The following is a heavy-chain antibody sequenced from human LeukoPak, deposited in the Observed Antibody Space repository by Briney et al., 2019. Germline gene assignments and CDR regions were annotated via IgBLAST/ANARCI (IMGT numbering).Heavy chain of an antibody. CDR1: GFTFSDYN. D-gene: IGHD3-9*01. CDR2: ITNGGSTI. CDR3: ARSIGLTGGGVDV. J-gene: IGHJ6*02. Sequence: GGSLRLSCAASGFTFSDYNMNWVRQAPGKGLEWVSYITNGGSTIHHADSVKGRFTISRDNAKKTLYLQMNSLRAEDTAVYYCARSIGLTGGGVDVWGRGTTVTVSS. V-gene: IGHV3-11*01.